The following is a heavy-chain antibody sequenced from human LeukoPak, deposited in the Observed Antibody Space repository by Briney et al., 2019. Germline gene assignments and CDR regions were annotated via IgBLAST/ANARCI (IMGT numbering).Heavy chain of an antibody. V-gene: IGHV3-9*01. Sequence: GGSLRLSCAASGFTFDDYAMHWVRQAPGKGLEWVSGISWNSGSIGYADSVKGRFTISRDNAKNSLYLQMNSLRAEDTAVYYCAKWGPYYDSKPPHYWGRGTLVTVSS. CDR3: AKWGPYYDSKPPHY. CDR2: ISWNSGSI. J-gene: IGHJ4*02. D-gene: IGHD3-22*01. CDR1: GFTFDDYA.